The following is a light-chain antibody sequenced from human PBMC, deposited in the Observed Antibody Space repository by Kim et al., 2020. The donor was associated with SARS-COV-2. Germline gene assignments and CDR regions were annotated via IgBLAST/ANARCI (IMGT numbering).Light chain of an antibody. Sequence: LAPGERATLSCRASQSVTSQLAWYQQRPGQAPRLLIYDASTRATGIPDRFSGSGSGTDFTLTINRLEPEDFAVYYCQQFDSEPWTFGQGTKVDIK. J-gene: IGKJ1*01. CDR3: QQFDSEPWT. V-gene: IGKV3-20*01. CDR2: DAS. CDR1: QSVTSQ.